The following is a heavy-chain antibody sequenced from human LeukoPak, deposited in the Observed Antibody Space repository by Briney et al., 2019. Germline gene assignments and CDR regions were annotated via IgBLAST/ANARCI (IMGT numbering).Heavy chain of an antibody. J-gene: IGHJ5*02. V-gene: IGHV4-39*02. Sequence: SETLSLTCTVSGDSVTSGGFYWAWLRQPPGRGLEWIATVYYPGRTYYNPSLNSRVTISIDTSKNHFSLKLRSVVAPGTAVCYCARHSGSGSLSRPFDPWGQGTLVTVSS. D-gene: IGHD3-10*01. CDR1: GDSVTSGGFY. CDR3: ARHSGSGSLSRPFDP. CDR2: VYYPGRT.